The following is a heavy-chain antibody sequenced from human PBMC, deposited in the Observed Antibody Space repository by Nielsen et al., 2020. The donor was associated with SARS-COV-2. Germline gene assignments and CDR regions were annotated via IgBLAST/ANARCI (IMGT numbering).Heavy chain of an antibody. CDR3: ARGIVVPAASMDV. Sequence: GESLKISCAASGFTFSSYAMHWVRQAPGKGLEWVAVISYDGSNKYYADSVKGRFTISRDNSKNTLYLQMNSLRAEDTAVYYCARGIVVPAASMDVWGKGTTVTVSS. V-gene: IGHV3-30-3*01. CDR2: ISYDGSNK. D-gene: IGHD2-2*01. CDR1: GFTFSSYA. J-gene: IGHJ6*03.